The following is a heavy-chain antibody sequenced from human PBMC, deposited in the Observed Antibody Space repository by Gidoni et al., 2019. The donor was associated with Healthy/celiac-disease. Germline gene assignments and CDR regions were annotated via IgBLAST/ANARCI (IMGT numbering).Heavy chain of an antibody. CDR3: ARDPLYGMDV. J-gene: IGHJ6*02. Sequence: QVQLQQWGAGLLMPSETLSLTCAVYGGSFSGYYWSWIRQPAGKGLEWIGEINHSGSTNYNPSLKSRVTISVDTSKNQFSLKLSSVTAADTAVYYCARDPLYGMDVWGQGTTVTVSS. CDR1: GGSFSGYY. CDR2: INHSGST. V-gene: IGHV4-34*01.